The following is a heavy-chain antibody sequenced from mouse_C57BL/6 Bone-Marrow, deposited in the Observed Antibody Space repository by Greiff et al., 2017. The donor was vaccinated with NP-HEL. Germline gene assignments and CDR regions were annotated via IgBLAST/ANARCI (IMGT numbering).Heavy chain of an antibody. J-gene: IGHJ4*01. Sequence: LVESGAELAKPGASVKLSCKASGYTFTSYWMHWVKQRPGQGLEWIGYINPSSGYTKYNQKFKDKATLTADKSSSTAYMQLSSLTYEDSAVYYCARGAVVAPYAMDYWGQGTSVTVSS. V-gene: IGHV1-7*01. CDR1: GYTFTSYW. CDR3: ARGAVVAPYAMDY. CDR2: INPSSGYT. D-gene: IGHD1-1*01.